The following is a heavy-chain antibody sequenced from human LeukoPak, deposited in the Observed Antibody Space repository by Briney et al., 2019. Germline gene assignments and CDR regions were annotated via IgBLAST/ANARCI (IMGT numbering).Heavy chain of an antibody. Sequence: GGSLRLSCAASGFTFSSYSMNWVRQAPGKGLEWVSSISSSSSYIYYADSVKGRFTISRDNAKNSLYLQMDSLGAEDTAVYYCARVAGRYLDDYWGQGTLVTVSS. CDR3: ARVAGRYLDDY. CDR1: GFTFSSYS. D-gene: IGHD3-9*01. V-gene: IGHV3-21*01. CDR2: ISSSSSYI. J-gene: IGHJ4*02.